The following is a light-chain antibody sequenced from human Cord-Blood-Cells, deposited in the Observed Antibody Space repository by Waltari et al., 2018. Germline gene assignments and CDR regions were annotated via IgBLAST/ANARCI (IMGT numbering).Light chain of an antibody. V-gene: IGKV1-39*01. CDR2: AAS. CDR1: QSISSY. J-gene: IGKJ4*01. Sequence: DSQMTQSPSSLFASVGDRVTITCRPSQSISSYLNWYQRKPGKAPKLLIYAASSLQSGVPARFSASESRTDFTLSISSLQPVDFAIYACKQNYSTLTFGGGTKVEIK. CDR3: KQNYSTLT.